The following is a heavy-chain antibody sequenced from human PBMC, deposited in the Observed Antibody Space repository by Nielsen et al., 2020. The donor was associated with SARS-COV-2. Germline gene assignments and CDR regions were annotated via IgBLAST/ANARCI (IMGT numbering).Heavy chain of an antibody. Sequence: GESLKISCATSGFTFSSHALHWVRQAPGKGLEWLAIISYGGDNEHYADSVKGRFTVSRDNPKDTLYLQMSSLNVEDTAIYFCARETLDHTSSFVDHWGQGTLVTVSS. D-gene: IGHD3-10*01. V-gene: IGHV3-30-3*01. CDR3: ARETLDHTSSFVDH. CDR1: GFTFSSHA. CDR2: ISYGGDNE. J-gene: IGHJ5*02.